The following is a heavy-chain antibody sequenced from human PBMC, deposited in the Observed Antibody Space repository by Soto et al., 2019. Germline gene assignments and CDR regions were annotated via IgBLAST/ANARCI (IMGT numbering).Heavy chain of an antibody. V-gene: IGHV4-34*01. CDR1: GGFLSGYY. CDR2: INHSGST. D-gene: IGHD3-16*01. Sequence: SETLSLTCAVYGGFLSGYYWSWIRLPPGKGLKWIGEINHSGSTNYNPSLKSRVTISVDTSKNQFSLKLSSVTAADTAVYYCAGRKLRDGHSVAYSYWGQGTLVTVSS. CDR3: AGRKLRDGHSVAYSY. J-gene: IGHJ4*02.